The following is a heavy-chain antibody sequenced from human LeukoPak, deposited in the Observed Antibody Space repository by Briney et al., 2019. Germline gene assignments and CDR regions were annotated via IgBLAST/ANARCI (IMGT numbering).Heavy chain of an antibody. CDR3: ARHQYGGFTYPFDH. J-gene: IGHJ4*02. CDR1: GGSMNIYY. D-gene: IGHD4-17*01. CDR2: ISYSGTT. V-gene: IGHV4-59*08. Sequence: SETLSLTCTVAGGSMNIYYWSWIRQPPGKGLEWIGFISYSGTTTYNPSLKSRLTISVDTSKSQFSLKLRSVTAADTAVYFCARHQYGGFTYPFDHWGQGTLVTVSS.